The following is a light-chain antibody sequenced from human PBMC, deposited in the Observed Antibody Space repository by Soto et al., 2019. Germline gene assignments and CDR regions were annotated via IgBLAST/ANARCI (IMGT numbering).Light chain of an antibody. CDR3: QQYGNSPWT. Sequence: EIVLTQSPGTLSLSPGEGATLSCRASQSVSNNYLAWYQQRPGQAPRLLTYGASSRAIGIPDRFSGSGSGTDFTLTINRLEPEDFAVYYCQQYGNSPWTFGQGTKVEIK. V-gene: IGKV3-20*01. CDR2: GAS. CDR1: QSVSNNY. J-gene: IGKJ1*01.